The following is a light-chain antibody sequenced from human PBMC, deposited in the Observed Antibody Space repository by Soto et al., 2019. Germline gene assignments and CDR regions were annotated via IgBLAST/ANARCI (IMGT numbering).Light chain of an antibody. CDR2: EVS. V-gene: IGLV2-14*01. J-gene: IGLJ3*02. Sequence: QSALTQPASVSGSPGQSITISCTGTSSDVGGYNYVSWYQQQSGKAPKLMIHEVSNRPSGVSNRFSGSKSGTSASLAITGLQAEDEGDYYCQAYDYSLTASVFGGGTKLTVL. CDR1: SSDVGGYNY. CDR3: QAYDYSLTASV.